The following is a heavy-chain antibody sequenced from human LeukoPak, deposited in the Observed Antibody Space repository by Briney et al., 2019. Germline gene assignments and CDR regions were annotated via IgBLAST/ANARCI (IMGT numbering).Heavy chain of an antibody. Sequence: SETLSLTCAVYGGSFSGYYWSWIRQPPGKGLEWIGEVNHIGSTHYNPPLKSGVTTSVDTSKHQFSLKLSSVTAADTGVYYCAGGRDVFSWFGDLDTWGQGTLVTVSS. CDR2: VNHIGST. CDR3: AGGRDVFSWFGDLDT. D-gene: IGHD3-10*01. V-gene: IGHV4-34*01. CDR1: GGSFSGYY. J-gene: IGHJ5*02.